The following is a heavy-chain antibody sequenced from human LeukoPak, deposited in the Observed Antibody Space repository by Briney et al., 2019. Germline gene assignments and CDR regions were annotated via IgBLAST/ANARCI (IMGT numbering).Heavy chain of an antibody. V-gene: IGHV1-69*13. CDR1: GGTFSSYA. D-gene: IGHD6-19*01. CDR2: IIPIFGTA. Sequence: GASVKVSCKASGGTFSSYAISWVRQAPGQGLEWMGGIIPIFGTASYAQKFQGRVTITADESTSTAYMELSSLRSEDTAVYYCARGPRIAVAGTEPQDAFDIWGQGTMVTVSS. CDR3: ARGPRIAVAGTEPQDAFDI. J-gene: IGHJ3*02.